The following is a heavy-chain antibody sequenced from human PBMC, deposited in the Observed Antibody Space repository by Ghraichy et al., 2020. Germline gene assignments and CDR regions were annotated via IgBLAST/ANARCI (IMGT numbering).Heavy chain of an antibody. CDR1: GFTFSGYA. V-gene: IGHV3-23*01. CDR3: AKDLAPNGGYDSRGDYFDY. D-gene: IGHD3-22*01. Sequence: GGSLRLSCAASGFTFSGYAMSWVRQAPGKGLEWVSAIGGGGVSRYYADSVKGRFTISRDNSKNTLYLQMNSLRAEDTAVYYCAKDLAPNGGYDSRGDYFDYWGQGTLVTVSS. J-gene: IGHJ4*02. CDR2: IGGGGVSR.